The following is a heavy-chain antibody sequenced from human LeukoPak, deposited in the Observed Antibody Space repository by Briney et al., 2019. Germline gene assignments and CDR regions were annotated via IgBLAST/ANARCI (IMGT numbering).Heavy chain of an antibody. D-gene: IGHD1-26*01. CDR1: GYTFTSYG. V-gene: IGHV1-18*01. Sequence: ASVKVSCKASGYTFTSYGIGWVRQAPGQGLEWMGWISGYNGNTNYAQKFQGRVTITADKSTSTAYMELSSLRSEDTAVYYCALGGGSYFYYYYGMDVWGQGTTVTVSS. J-gene: IGHJ6*02. CDR3: ALGGGSYFYYYYGMDV. CDR2: ISGYNGNT.